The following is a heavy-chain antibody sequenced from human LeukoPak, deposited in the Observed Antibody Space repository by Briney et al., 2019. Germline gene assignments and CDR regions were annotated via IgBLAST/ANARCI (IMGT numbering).Heavy chain of an antibody. CDR1: GFTFSSYG. D-gene: IGHD5-18*01. J-gene: IGHJ4*02. CDR2: ISYDGSNK. V-gene: IGHV3-30*18. CDR3: AKGRYGYSYGSPFDY. Sequence: PGGSLRLSRAASGFTFSSYGMHWVRQAPGKGLEWVAVISYDGSNKYYADSVKGRFTISRDNSKNTLYLQMNSLRAEDTAVYYCAKGRYGYSYGSPFDYWGQGTLVTVSS.